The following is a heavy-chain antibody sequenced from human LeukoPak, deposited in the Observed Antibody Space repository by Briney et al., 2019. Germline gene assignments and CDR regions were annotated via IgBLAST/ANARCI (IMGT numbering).Heavy chain of an antibody. D-gene: IGHD3-10*01. V-gene: IGHV3-30*02. CDR3: AKDSFYYGSGSQIFDY. CDR2: IRYDGSNK. J-gene: IGHJ4*02. Sequence: GGSLRLSCAASRFTFRSYGMHWVRQAPGKGLEWVAFIRYDGSNKYYADSVKGRFTISRDNSKNTLYLQMNSLRAEDTAVYYCAKDSFYYGSGSQIFDYWGQGTLVTVSS. CDR1: RFTFRSYG.